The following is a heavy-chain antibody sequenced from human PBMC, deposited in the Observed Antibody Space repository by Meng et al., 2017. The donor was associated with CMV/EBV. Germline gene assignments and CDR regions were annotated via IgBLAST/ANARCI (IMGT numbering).Heavy chain of an antibody. V-gene: IGHV3-21*01. CDR3: ARDGSSGYHLQYTFDI. J-gene: IGHJ3*02. D-gene: IGHD3-22*01. CDR2: VSSSSIYI. Sequence: GESLKISCAASGFSFSAYSMNWVRQAPGKGLEWVSAVSSSSIYIYHADSVKGRFTISRDNAKNSLYLQMNSLGAEDTAVYYCARDGSSGYHLQYTFDIWGQGTMVTVSS. CDR1: GFSFSAYS.